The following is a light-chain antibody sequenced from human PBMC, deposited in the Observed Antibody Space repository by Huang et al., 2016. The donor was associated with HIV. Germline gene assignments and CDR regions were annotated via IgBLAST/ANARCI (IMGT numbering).Light chain of an antibody. Sequence: DIQMTQSPSSVSASVGDRVTITCRAGQDISSWLAWYQQKPGKAPRLLLSGASNLRGGVPPRFSGSGSGTNFILTITSLQPEDSATYYCQQAHGFPYTFGQGTKLEIK. V-gene: IGKV1-12*01. CDR1: QDISSW. J-gene: IGKJ2*01. CDR3: QQAHGFPYT. CDR2: GAS.